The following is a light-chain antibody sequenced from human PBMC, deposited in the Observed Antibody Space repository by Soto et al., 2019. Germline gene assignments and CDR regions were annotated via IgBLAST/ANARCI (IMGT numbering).Light chain of an antibody. Sequence: EIVLTQSPGTLSLSPGERATLSCRASQSVSSSYLAWYQQKPGQAPRLLIYGASSSATGIPDRFSGSGSGTDFTLPISRLEPEDFAVYYCQQYGSFWTFRQGTKVDI. CDR2: GAS. CDR3: QQYGSFWT. J-gene: IGKJ1*01. V-gene: IGKV3-20*01. CDR1: QSVSSSY.